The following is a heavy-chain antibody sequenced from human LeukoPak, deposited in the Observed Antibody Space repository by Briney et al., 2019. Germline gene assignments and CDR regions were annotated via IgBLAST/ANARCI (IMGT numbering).Heavy chain of an antibody. V-gene: IGHV3-30*03. CDR2: ISYDGSNK. D-gene: IGHD3-10*01. CDR1: GLSLNSYA. CDR3: AQGGSEIYYFYHGMDV. J-gene: IGHJ6*02. Sequence: GGSLRLSCAASGLSLNSYAIHWVRQAPGKGLEWVTAISYDGSNKHYADSVRGRFIISRDNSKNTLYLQMNSLRSDDTAVYYCAQGGSEIYYFYHGMDVWGRGTTVTVSS.